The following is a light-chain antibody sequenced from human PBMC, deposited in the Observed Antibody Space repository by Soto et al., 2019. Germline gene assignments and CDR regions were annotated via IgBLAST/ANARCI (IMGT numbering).Light chain of an antibody. CDR1: NSDVGSYNL. CDR3: CSYAGSSSFYV. CDR2: EVN. V-gene: IGLV2-23*02. J-gene: IGLJ1*01. Sequence: QSVLTQPASVSGSPGQSITISCTGTNSDVGSYNLVSWYQHHPDEAPKLIIYEVNKRPSGVSNRFSGSKSGNTASLTISGLQAEDEADYYCCSYAGSSSFYVFGSGTKVTVL.